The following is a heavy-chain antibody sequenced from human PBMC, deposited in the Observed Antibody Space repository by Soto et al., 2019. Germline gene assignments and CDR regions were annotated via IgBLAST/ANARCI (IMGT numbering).Heavy chain of an antibody. V-gene: IGHV4-59*01. CDR2: IYYSGST. D-gene: IGHD3-10*01. J-gene: IGHJ3*02. CDR3: TRRYGSAFDI. Sequence: QVQLQESGPGLVKPSETLSLTCTVSGGSISSYYWSWIRQPPGKGLEWIGYIYYSGSTNYNPSLKRRVTISVDTTNNQFSLKLRSVTAADTAVYYCTRRYGSAFDIWGQGTMVTVS. CDR1: GGSISSYY.